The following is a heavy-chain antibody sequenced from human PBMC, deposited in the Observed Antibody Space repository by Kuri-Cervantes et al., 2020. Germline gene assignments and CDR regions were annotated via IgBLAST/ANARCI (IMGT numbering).Heavy chain of an antibody. J-gene: IGHJ4*02. CDR1: GFTFSSYW. V-gene: IGHV3-7*01. Sequence: GGSLRLSCAASGFTFSSYWMDWVRQAPGKGLEWVANINQDGSERYYVDSVKGRFTISRDNAKNSLYLQMNSLRVEDTAVYYCSESLNNWGQGVLVTVSS. CDR2: INQDGSER. CDR3: SESLNN.